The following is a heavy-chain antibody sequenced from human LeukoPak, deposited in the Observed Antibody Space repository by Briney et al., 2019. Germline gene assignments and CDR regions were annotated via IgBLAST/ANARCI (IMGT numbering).Heavy chain of an antibody. CDR2: IYNSGST. D-gene: IGHD1-26*01. V-gene: IGHV4-4*07. CDR1: GDSISYFY. Sequence: SETLSLTCSVSGDSISYFYWSWIRQAAGKGLEWIGRIYNSGSTDYNASLKSRVTMSVDTSKNQFSLKLSSVTAADTAVYYCARGGSWLYNWFDPWGQGTLVTVSS. CDR3: ARGGSWLYNWFDP. J-gene: IGHJ5*02.